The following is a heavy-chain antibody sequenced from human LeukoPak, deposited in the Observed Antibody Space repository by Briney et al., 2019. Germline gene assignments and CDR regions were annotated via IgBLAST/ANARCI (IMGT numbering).Heavy chain of an antibody. CDR3: ARENNEYYYYYGMDV. CDR1: GYTFTSYD. D-gene: IGHD1/OR15-1a*01. V-gene: IGHV1-8*01. CDR2: MNPNSGNT. Sequence: ASVKVSCKASGYTFTSYDINWVRQATGQGLEWMGWMNPNSGNTGYAQKFQGRVTMTRNTSISTAYMELSSLRSEDTAVYYCARENNEYYYYYGMDVWGQGTTVTVSS. J-gene: IGHJ6*02.